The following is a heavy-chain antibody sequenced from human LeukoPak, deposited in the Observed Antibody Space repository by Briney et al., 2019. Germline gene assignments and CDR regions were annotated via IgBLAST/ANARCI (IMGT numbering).Heavy chain of an antibody. V-gene: IGHV3-30*04. CDR1: GFTFSSYA. J-gene: IGHJ4*02. D-gene: IGHD3-22*01. CDR3: ARDFHHVAHSSGYYMIDYYFDY. Sequence: PGGSLRLSCAASGFTFSSYAMHWVRQAPGKGLEWVAVISYDGSNKYYADSVKGRFTISRDNSKNTLYLQMNSLRAEDTAAYYCARDFHHVAHSSGYYMIDYYFDYWGQGTLVTVSS. CDR2: ISYDGSNK.